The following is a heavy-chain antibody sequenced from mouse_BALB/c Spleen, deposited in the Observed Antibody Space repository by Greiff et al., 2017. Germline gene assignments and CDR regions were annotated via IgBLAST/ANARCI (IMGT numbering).Heavy chain of an antibody. CDR1: GFTFSSYA. CDR3: ARGDGYYYAMDY. D-gene: IGHD2-3*01. J-gene: IGHJ4*01. Sequence: DVMLVESGGGLVKPGGSLKLSCAASGFTFSSYAMPWVRQTPEKRLEWVASISSGGSTYYPDSVKGRFTISRDNARNILYLQMSSLRSEDTAMYYCARGDGYYYAMDYWGQGTSVTVSS. V-gene: IGHV5-6-5*01. CDR2: ISSGGST.